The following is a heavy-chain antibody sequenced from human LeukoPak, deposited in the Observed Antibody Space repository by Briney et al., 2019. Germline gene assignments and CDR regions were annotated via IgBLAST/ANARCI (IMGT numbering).Heavy chain of an antibody. Sequence: PGGSLRLSCAASGFTFSSYAMHWVRQAPGKGLEWVAVISYDGSNKYYADSVKGRFTISRDNSKNTLYLQMNSPRAEDTAVYYCAGFERGYAYDYWGQGTLVTVSS. CDR3: AGFERGYAYDY. CDR1: GFTFSSYA. D-gene: IGHD3-16*01. J-gene: IGHJ4*02. V-gene: IGHV3-30-3*01. CDR2: ISYDGSNK.